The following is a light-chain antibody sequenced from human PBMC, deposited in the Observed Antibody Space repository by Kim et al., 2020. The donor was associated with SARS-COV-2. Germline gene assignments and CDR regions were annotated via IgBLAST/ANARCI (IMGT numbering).Light chain of an antibody. V-gene: IGKV1-5*03. CDR1: QTVGTL. CDR2: KAL. CDR3: QHYNSYPYT. Sequence: DIQLTQSPSTLSASVGDRVTITCRASQTVGTLLAWYQQKPGKAPKLLIYKALNLESGVSSRFSGSGSGTEFTLTISSLQPDDFATYYCQHYNSYPYTFGQGTKLEI. J-gene: IGKJ2*01.